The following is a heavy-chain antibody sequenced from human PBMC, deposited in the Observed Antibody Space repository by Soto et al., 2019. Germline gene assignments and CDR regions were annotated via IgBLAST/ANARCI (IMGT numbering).Heavy chain of an antibody. CDR2: IKQDGSEK. J-gene: IGHJ6*02. V-gene: IGHV3-7*03. D-gene: IGHD2-2*01. Sequence: HPGGSLRVSCAASGFTFSSYWMSWVRQAPGKGLEWVANIKQDGSEKYYVDSVKGRFTISRDNAKNSLYLQMNSLRAEDTAVYYCARDDVVVPAAIGYYYYGMDVWGQGTTVTVSS. CDR3: ARDDVVVPAAIGYYYYGMDV. CDR1: GFTFSSYW.